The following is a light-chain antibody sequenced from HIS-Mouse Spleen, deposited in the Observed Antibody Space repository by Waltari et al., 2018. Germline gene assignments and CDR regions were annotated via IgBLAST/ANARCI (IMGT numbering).Light chain of an antibody. Sequence: SYELTQPPSVSVSLGQMARITCSGEALPKKYAYWYQQKPGQFPVLVIYKDSERPSGIPERFAGSSSGTIGTLTISGVQAEDEADYYCLSADSSGTWVFGGGTKLTVL. J-gene: IGLJ3*02. CDR3: LSADSSGTWV. V-gene: IGLV3-16*01. CDR2: KDS. CDR1: ALPKKY.